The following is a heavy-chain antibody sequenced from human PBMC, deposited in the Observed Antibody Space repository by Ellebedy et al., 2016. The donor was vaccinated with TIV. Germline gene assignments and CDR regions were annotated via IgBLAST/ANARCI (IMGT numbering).Heavy chain of an antibody. D-gene: IGHD3-10*01. CDR3: ARHPVQGAVNLFDP. J-gene: IGHJ5*02. Sequence: MPSETLSLTCTVSGASISSYSWSWSRQTTGKALEGIGSIYYSGSTNYSPSLKSRVTISVDTSKTQFSLRLTSVTAADTTVYYCARHPVQGAVNLFDPWGPGTLVTVSS. CDR1: GASISSYS. CDR2: IYYSGST. V-gene: IGHV4-59*08.